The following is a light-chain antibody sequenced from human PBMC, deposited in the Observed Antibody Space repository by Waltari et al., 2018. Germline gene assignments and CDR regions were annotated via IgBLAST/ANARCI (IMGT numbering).Light chain of an antibody. CDR1: SSDVGTYNY. CDR3: NSYSSSSSLVL. Sequence: QSALTQPASVSGSPGQSITISCTGTSSDVGTYNYVSWYQQHPGKAPKLMIYDVSNRPSGVSDRGAGSKSGNTASLTISGLQAEDEADYYCNSYSSSSSLVLFGGGTKLTVV. V-gene: IGLV2-14*03. J-gene: IGLJ2*01. CDR2: DVS.